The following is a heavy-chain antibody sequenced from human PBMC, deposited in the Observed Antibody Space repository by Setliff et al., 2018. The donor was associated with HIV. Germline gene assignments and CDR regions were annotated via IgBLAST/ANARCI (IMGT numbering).Heavy chain of an antibody. CDR2: INHSGTT. V-gene: IGHV4-34*01. D-gene: IGHD4-17*01. CDR3: VRHPLSRRRGTTVTTVGAFDV. Sequence: PSETLSLTCAVYGGSFSGYYWSWIRQPPGKGLEWIGEINHSGTTNYKPSLKSRVSISVDTSRSQFSLRLISVTAADTAVYYCVRHPLSRRRGTTVTTVGAFDVWGQGTKGTVSS. CDR1: GGSFSGYY. J-gene: IGHJ3*01.